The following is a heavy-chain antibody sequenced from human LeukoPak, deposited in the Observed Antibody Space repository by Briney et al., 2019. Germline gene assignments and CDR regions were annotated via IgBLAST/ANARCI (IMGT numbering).Heavy chain of an antibody. CDR1: GYTFTSYD. Sequence: GASVKVSCKASGYTFTSYDINWVRQATGQGLEWMGWMNPNSGNTGYAQKFQGRVTMTRNTSISTAYMELSSLRSEDTAVYYCARERYYYGSGSQYYFDYWGQGTLVTVSS. D-gene: IGHD3-10*01. CDR2: MNPNSGNT. V-gene: IGHV1-8*01. CDR3: ARERYYYGSGSQYYFDY. J-gene: IGHJ4*02.